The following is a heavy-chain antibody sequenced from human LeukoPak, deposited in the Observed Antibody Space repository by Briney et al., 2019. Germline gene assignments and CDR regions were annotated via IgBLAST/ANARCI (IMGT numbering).Heavy chain of an antibody. Sequence: PGGSLRLSCAASGFRFSDYGMHWVRQAPGRGLEWVAVISSDGTKKAYADSVKGRFTISRDNSENTLYLRMSSLRAEDTAVYYCAKRRDYCSGGSCYSLDYWGQGTLVTVSS. V-gene: IGHV3-30*18. J-gene: IGHJ4*02. CDR2: ISSDGTKK. CDR1: GFRFSDYG. CDR3: AKRRDYCSGGSCYSLDY. D-gene: IGHD2-15*01.